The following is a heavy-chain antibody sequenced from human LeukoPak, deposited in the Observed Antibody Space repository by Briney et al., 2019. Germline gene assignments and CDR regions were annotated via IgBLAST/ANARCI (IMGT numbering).Heavy chain of an antibody. CDR3: ASLSYYDLSGYFY. D-gene: IGHD3-22*01. V-gene: IGHV1-2*02. J-gene: IGHJ4*02. Sequence: ASVNVSCKASGYTFTNYGLSWVRQAPGQGLEWMGWINPNSGGTQYSQKFQGRVTLTRDTSITTGYMELSGLTSDDTAVYYCASLSYYDLSGYFYWGQGTLVTVSS. CDR1: GYTFTNYG. CDR2: INPNSGGT.